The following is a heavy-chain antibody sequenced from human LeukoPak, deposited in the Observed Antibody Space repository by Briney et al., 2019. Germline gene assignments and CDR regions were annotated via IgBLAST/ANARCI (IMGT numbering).Heavy chain of an antibody. Sequence: SVKVSCKASGGTFSSYAISWVRQAPGQGLEWMGGIIPIFGTANYAQKFQGRVTITADESTSTAYMELSSLRSEDTAVYYCARGGYYGSGSYYPTSQSYGPQEAYYGMEVWGQGTTVTVSS. CDR3: ARGGYYGSGSYYPTSQSYGPQEAYYGMEV. D-gene: IGHD3-10*01. J-gene: IGHJ6*02. V-gene: IGHV1-69*01. CDR2: IIPIFGTA. CDR1: GGTFSSYA.